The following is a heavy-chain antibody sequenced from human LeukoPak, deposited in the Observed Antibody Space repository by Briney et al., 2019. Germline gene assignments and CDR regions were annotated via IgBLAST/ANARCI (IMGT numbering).Heavy chain of an antibody. CDR3: ARTHYSSGWYTGLSYFDY. CDR2: ISYDGSNK. V-gene: IGHV3-30-3*01. Sequence: GGSLRLSCAASGFTFSSYAMHWVRQAPGKGLEWVAVISYDGSNKYYADSVKGRFTISRDNSKNTLYLQMNSLRAEDTAVYYCARTHYSSGWYTGLSYFDYWGQGTLVTVSS. D-gene: IGHD6-19*01. CDR1: GFTFSSYA. J-gene: IGHJ4*02.